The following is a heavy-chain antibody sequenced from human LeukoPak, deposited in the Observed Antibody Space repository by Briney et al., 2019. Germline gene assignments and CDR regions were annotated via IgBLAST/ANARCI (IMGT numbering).Heavy chain of an antibody. CDR3: AKDLLRDRWFGES. CDR1: GFSFSYFG. V-gene: IGHV3-30*02. J-gene: IGHJ5*02. Sequence: GGSLRLSCAASGFSFSYFGMHWVRQTPGKGLEWVAFIRFDGVDKYYADSVKGRFRISRDDSKNTLYLQTNSLSGEDTAIYYCAKDLLRDRWFGESWGQGTLVTVSS. D-gene: IGHD3-10*01. CDR2: IRFDGVDK.